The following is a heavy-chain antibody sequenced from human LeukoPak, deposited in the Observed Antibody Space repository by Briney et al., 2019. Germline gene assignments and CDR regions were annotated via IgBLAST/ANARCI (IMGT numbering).Heavy chain of an antibody. V-gene: IGHV1-69*01. Sequence: GSSVKVSCKASGGTFSSYAISWVRQAPGQGLEWMGGIVPIFGTANYAQKFQGRVTITADESTSTAYMDLSSLRSEDTAVYYCAREGDKWFGELFPYYFDYWGQGTLVTVSS. CDR2: IVPIFGTA. CDR3: AREGDKWFGELFPYYFDY. CDR1: GGTFSSYA. J-gene: IGHJ4*02. D-gene: IGHD3-10*01.